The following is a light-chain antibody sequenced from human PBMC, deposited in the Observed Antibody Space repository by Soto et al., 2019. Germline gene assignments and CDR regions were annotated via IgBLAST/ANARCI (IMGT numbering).Light chain of an antibody. CDR1: NTDLGVYGY. Sequence: QSALAQPASVSGSFGQSITISCSGPNTDLGVYGYVSWYQHHPGKAPKLLIYDVNNRPSGISDRFSGSKSGDTASLTISGLQAEDEADYFCGSYTGNIYVFGNGTKVTVL. V-gene: IGLV2-14*01. J-gene: IGLJ1*01. CDR2: DVN. CDR3: GSYTGNIYV.